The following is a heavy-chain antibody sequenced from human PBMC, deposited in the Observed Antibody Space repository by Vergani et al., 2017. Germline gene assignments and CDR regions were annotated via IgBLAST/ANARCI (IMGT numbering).Heavy chain of an antibody. V-gene: IGHV1-69*06. D-gene: IGHD2-2*01. CDR1: GGTFSSYA. CDR3: AGAEAVVVVPAAGYDWFDP. CDR2: IIPIFGTA. Sequence: QVQLVQSGAEVKKPGSSVKVSCKASGGTFSSYAISWVRQAPGQGLEWMGGIIPIFGTAHYAQKFQGRVTIAADKTTSTAYMELSSLRSEDTAVYYSAGAEAVVVVPAAGYDWFDPWGQGTLVTVSS. J-gene: IGHJ5*02.